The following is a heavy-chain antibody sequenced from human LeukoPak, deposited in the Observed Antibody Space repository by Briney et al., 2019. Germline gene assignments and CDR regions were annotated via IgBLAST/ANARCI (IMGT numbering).Heavy chain of an antibody. V-gene: IGHV3-48*03. Sequence: GRSLRLSCAASGFTSSSYEMNWVRQAQGKGLEWDSYISSSGSTIYYADSVKGRLTISRDNAKNSLYLQMNSLRGEDTALYFCARARNSYYYAMDVWGEGTTVTAYS. J-gene: IGHJ6*04. CDR1: GFTSSSYE. CDR3: ARARNSYYYAMDV. D-gene: IGHD4-23*01. CDR2: ISSSGSTI.